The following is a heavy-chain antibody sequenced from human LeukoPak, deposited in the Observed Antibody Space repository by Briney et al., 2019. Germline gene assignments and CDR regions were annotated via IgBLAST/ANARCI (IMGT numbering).Heavy chain of an antibody. CDR3: TREIAIPVQLERRSYYYYGMDV. Sequence: GGSLRLSCTASGFTFGDYAMSWVRQAPGEGLEWVGFIRSKAYGGTTEYAASVKGRFTISRDDSKSIAYLQMNSLKTEDTAVYYCTREIAIPVQLERRSYYYYGMDVWGKGTTVTVSS. D-gene: IGHD1-1*01. CDR2: IRSKAYGGTT. V-gene: IGHV3-49*04. J-gene: IGHJ6*04. CDR1: GFTFGDYA.